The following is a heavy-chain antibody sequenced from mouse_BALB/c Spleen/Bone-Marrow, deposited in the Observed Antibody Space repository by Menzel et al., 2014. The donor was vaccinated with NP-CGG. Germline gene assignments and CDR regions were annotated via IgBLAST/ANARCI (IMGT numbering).Heavy chain of an antibody. V-gene: IGHV5-9*02. Sequence: EVKLMESGGGLVKPGGSLKLSCAASGFAFSSYDMSWVRQTPGQRLEWVATISSGGSYTYYPDSVKGRVTISGDTSSNTLYLQMSSLTSEDSALYYCARQMRYERVFDYWGQGTTLTVSS. CDR1: GFAFSSYD. CDR3: ARQMRYERVFDY. CDR2: ISSGGSYT. D-gene: IGHD2-14*01. J-gene: IGHJ2*01.